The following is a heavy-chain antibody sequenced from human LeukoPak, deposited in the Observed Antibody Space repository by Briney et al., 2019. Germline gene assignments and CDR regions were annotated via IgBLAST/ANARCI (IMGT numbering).Heavy chain of an antibody. CDR1: GYSFTSYW. CDR2: IYPGDSDT. Sequence: GESLKISCKGSGYSFTSYWIGWVRQMPGKGLEWMGIIYPGDSDTRHSPSFQGQVTISADKSISTAYLQWSSLKASDTAMYYCARRVQTGSSDDAFDIWGQGTMVTVSS. J-gene: IGHJ3*02. CDR3: ARRVQTGSSDDAFDI. V-gene: IGHV5-51*01. D-gene: IGHD2-2*01.